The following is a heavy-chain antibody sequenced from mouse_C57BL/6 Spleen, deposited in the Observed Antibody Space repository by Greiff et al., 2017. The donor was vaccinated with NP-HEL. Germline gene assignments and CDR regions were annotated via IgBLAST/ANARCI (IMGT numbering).Heavy chain of an antibody. CDR2: ISSGSSTI. J-gene: IGHJ2*01. CDR1: GFTFSDYG. D-gene: IGHD1-1*01. Sequence: DVKLVESGGGLVKPGGSLKLSCAASGFTFSDYGMHWVRQAPEKGLEWVAYISSGSSTIYYAATVKGRFTISRDNAKNTLFLQMTSLKSEDTAMYYCTRYDYGSRFDYWGQGTTLTVSS. V-gene: IGHV5-17*01. CDR3: TRYDYGSRFDY.